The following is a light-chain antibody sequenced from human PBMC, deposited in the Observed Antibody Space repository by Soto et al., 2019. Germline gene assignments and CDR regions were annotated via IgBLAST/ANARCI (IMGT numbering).Light chain of an antibody. J-gene: IGKJ4*01. V-gene: IGKV3-15*01. CDR2: GAS. Sequence: EIVMTQSPATLSVSPGERATLSCRASQSVSSNLAWYQQKPGQAPRLLIYGASTRATGIPARFSGSGSGTEFTLTISSLQSADFAVYYCQPYNNWLLTFGGGTNVDIK. CDR1: QSVSSN. CDR3: QPYNNWLLT.